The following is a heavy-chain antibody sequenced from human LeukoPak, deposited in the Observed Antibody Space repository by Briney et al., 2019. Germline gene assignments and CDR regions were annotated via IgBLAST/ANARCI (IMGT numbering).Heavy chain of an antibody. CDR2: THYSGNT. J-gene: IGHJ3*02. CDR3: ARLMTTANALDI. V-gene: IGHV4-59*08. Sequence: SETLSLTCTFSGGSISSYYWSWIRQPPGKGLEWIGYTHYSGNTKYNPSLNSRVTFSVDTSKNQFSLKLSSVTAADTALYYCARLMTTANALDIWGHGTMVTVSS. CDR1: GGSISSYY. D-gene: IGHD4-17*01.